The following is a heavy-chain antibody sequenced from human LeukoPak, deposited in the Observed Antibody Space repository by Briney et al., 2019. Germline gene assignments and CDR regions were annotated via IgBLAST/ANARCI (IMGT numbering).Heavy chain of an antibody. D-gene: IGHD3-22*01. J-gene: IGHJ3*02. Sequence: GASVKVSCKASGYTFTSYGINWVRQAPVEGLEWMGWINTYNGNTNYAQKFHGRVTMTADTSTSTAYMELESLRFDDTAVYYCAKPRVSNYYDSERFDAFDIWGQGTMVTVSS. CDR3: AKPRVSNYYDSERFDAFDI. V-gene: IGHV1-18*04. CDR2: INTYNGNT. CDR1: GYTFTSYG.